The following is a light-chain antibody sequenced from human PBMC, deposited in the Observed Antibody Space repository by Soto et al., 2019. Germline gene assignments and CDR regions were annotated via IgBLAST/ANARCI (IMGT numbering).Light chain of an antibody. J-gene: IGKJ1*01. V-gene: IGKV1-5*01. CDR2: DAS. CDR1: QTITNW. Sequence: DIQMTQSPSTLSASVGDRVTITCRSSQTITNWLAWYQQKPGKAPRLLIYDASSLESWVPSRFSGSGSGTEFTLTISSLQSEDFATYYCQQYKSFWTFGQGTKVDTK. CDR3: QQYKSFWT.